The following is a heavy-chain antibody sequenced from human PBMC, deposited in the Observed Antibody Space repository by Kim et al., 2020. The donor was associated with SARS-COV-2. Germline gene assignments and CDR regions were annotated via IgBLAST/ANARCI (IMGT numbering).Heavy chain of an antibody. CDR1: GGSISSSSYY. J-gene: IGHJ5*02. D-gene: IGHD6-13*01. Sequence: SETLSLTCTVSGGSISSSSYYWGWIRQPPGKGLEWIGSIYYSGSTYYNPSLKSRVTISVDTSKNQFSLKLSSVTAADTAVYYCARQSSSLKWFDPWGQGTLVTVSS. V-gene: IGHV4-39*01. CDR3: ARQSSSLKWFDP. CDR2: IYYSGST.